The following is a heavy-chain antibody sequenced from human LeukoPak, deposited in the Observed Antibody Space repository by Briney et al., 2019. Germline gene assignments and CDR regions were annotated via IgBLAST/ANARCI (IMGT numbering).Heavy chain of an antibody. CDR1: GFTVSSNQ. J-gene: IGHJ4*02. CDR2: IYSAGGT. V-gene: IGHV3-53*01. CDR3: ARGYGGNSHPGY. D-gene: IGHD4-23*01. Sequence: PGGSLRLSCAALGFTVSSNQMSRVRQAPGKGLEWVSLIYSAGGTHYVDSVKGRFTISRDNSKNTLYLQMDNLRAEDTAVYYCARGYGGNSHPGYWGQGTLVTVSS.